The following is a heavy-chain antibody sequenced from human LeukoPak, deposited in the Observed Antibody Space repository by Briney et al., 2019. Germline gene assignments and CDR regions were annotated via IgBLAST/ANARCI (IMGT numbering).Heavy chain of an antibody. CDR2: INWNGGST. D-gene: IGHD3-16*01. V-gene: IGHV3-20*04. CDR3: VGHSDY. CDR1: GFTFSSYG. J-gene: IGHJ4*02. Sequence: GRSLRLSCAASGFTFSSYGMSWVRQTPGKGLEWVSGINWNGGSTGYADSVKGRFTISRDNAKNSLYLQMNSLRAEDTAVYYCVGHSDYWGQGTLVTVSS.